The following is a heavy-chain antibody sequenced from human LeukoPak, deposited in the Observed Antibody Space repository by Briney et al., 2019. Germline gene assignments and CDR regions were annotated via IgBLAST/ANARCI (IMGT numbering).Heavy chain of an antibody. CDR1: GGSISSYY. CDR3: ARSETWLDP. J-gene: IGHJ5*02. CDR2: IYYSGST. Sequence: SETLSLTCTVSGGSISSYYWSWIRQPPGKGLEWIGYIYYSGSTNYNPSLKSRVTISVDTSKNQFSLKLSSVTAADTAVYYCARSETWLDPWGQGTLVTVSS. V-gene: IGHV4-59*01.